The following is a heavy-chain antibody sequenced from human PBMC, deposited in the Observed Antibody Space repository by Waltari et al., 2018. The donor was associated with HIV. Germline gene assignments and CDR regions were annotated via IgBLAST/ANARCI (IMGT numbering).Heavy chain of an antibody. Sequence: QVQLVQSGDALRTAGASAMESWKGCGGPCTSLSIHWVRQAPGQGLEWMGRVIPMSGTAMKAQKFQARVTISADKSTTTAYMELTSLRTEDTAVYYCASARETMGVDFDFWGQGTLVTVSS. J-gene: IGHJ4*02. CDR1: GGPCTSLS. CDR2: VIPMSGTA. D-gene: IGHD3-10*01. V-gene: IGHV1-69*08. CDR3: ASARETMGVDFDF.